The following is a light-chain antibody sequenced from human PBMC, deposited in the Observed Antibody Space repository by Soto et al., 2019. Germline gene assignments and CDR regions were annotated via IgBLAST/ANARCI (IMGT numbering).Light chain of an antibody. CDR2: LGS. CDR3: MQALQGPIT. CDR1: QSLLHDNGYNY. V-gene: IGKV2-28*01. Sequence: DIVMTQSPLSLPVTPGEPASISCRSSQSLLHDNGYNYFDWYLQKPGQSPQLLIFLGSNRASGVPDRFSGSGSGTDFTLNISRVEAEDVGVYYCMQALQGPITFGQGTRLEIK. J-gene: IGKJ5*01.